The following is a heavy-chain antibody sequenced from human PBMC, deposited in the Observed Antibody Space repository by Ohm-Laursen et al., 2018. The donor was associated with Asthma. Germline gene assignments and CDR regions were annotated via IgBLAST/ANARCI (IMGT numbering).Heavy chain of an antibody. Sequence: GTLSLTCTVSGASISSYYWSWFRQPPGKGLEWIGYIYYTGSTTYNPSLKSRVAMAVDTTKNEISLKLSSVTAADTAVYYCAREGCRSSSCESRHNWYDPRGQGTRVTVSS. CDR3: AREGCRSSSCESRHNWYDP. CDR1: GASISSYY. V-gene: IGHV4-59*01. D-gene: IGHD1-1*01. J-gene: IGHJ3*01. CDR2: IYYTGST.